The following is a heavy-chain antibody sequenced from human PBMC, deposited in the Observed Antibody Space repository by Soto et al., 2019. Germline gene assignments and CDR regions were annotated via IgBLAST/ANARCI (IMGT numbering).Heavy chain of an antibody. J-gene: IGHJ4*02. D-gene: IGHD1-26*01. CDR3: AKESTNINNFDH. CDR2: MSSSGSNT. CDR1: GFTFSNYE. Sequence: GGSLRLSCAASGFTFSNYEMNWARQAPGKGLEWVSYMSSSGSNTNYADSVKGRFTISRDNAKNSLYLQMNSLRAEDTAIYYCAKESTNINNFDHWGQGTLVTVSS. V-gene: IGHV3-48*03.